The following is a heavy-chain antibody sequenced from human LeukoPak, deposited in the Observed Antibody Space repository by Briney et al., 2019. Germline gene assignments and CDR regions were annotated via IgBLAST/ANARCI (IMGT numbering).Heavy chain of an antibody. Sequence: ASVKVSCKACGYTFTSYYMHWVRQAPGQGLEWMGIINPSGGSTSYAQKFQGRVTMTRDTSTSTVYMELSSLRSEDTAVYYCARARRYYYDSSGYPNDYWGQGTLVTVSS. CDR1: GYTFTSYY. CDR3: ARARRYYYDSSGYPNDY. D-gene: IGHD3-22*01. CDR2: INPSGGST. J-gene: IGHJ4*02. V-gene: IGHV1-46*01.